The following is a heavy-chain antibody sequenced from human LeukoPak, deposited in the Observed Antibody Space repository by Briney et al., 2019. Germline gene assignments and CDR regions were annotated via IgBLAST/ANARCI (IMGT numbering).Heavy chain of an antibody. J-gene: IGHJ5*02. Sequence: GAAVKVSCKASGYTFTSYDINGVRQATGQGREWMGWMNPKSGNTGYAQKFQGRVTMTRNTSISTAYMELSSLRSEDTAVYYCARARARIAAAGTNWFDPWGQGTLVTVSS. CDR1: GYTFTSYD. D-gene: IGHD6-13*01. CDR2: MNPKSGNT. V-gene: IGHV1-8*01. CDR3: ARARARIAAAGTNWFDP.